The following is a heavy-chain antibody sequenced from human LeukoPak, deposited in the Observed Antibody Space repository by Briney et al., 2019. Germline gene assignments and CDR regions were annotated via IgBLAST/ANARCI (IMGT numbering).Heavy chain of an antibody. V-gene: IGHV4-39*01. CDR1: GGSISSGSYY. CDR3: ARQGGGYDPYYYYYMDV. D-gene: IGHD5-12*01. J-gene: IGHJ6*03. CDR2: IYYSGST. Sequence: SETLSLTCTVSGGSISSGSYYWGWIRQPRGKGLEWIGRIYYSGSTYYNPSLKSRVTISVDTSKNQFSLKLSSVTAADTAVYYCARQGGGYDPYYYYYMDVWGKGTTVTVSS.